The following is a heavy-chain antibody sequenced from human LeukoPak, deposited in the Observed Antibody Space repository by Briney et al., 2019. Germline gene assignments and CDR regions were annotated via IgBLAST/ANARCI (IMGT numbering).Heavy chain of an antibody. CDR2: IYYSGST. Sequence: SETLSLTCTVSGGSISSSGYYWGWIRQPPGKGLEWIGNIYYSGSTYYNPSLKSRVTISVDTSKNHFSLKLNSVTVADTALYYCARLGYCSSASCGPLDYWGQGTLVTVSS. CDR1: GGSISSSGYY. D-gene: IGHD2-2*01. CDR3: ARLGYCSSASCGPLDY. J-gene: IGHJ4*02. V-gene: IGHV4-39*02.